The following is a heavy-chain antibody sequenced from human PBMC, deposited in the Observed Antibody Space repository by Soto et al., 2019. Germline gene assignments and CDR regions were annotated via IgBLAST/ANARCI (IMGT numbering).Heavy chain of an antibody. D-gene: IGHD6-19*01. V-gene: IGHV1-69*12. J-gene: IGHJ6*02. CDR2: IIPIFGTA. CDR3: ASPPNESSGYYYGMDV. Sequence: QVQLVQSGAEVKKPGSSVKVSCKASGGTFSSYAISWVRQAPGQGLEWMGGIIPIFGTANYAQKFQGRVTITAXXXTXXAYMELSRLRSEDTAVYYCASPPNESSGYYYGMDVWGQGTTVTVSS. CDR1: GGTFSSYA.